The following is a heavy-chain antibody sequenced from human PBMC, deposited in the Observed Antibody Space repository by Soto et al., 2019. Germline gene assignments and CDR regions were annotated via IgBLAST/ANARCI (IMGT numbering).Heavy chain of an antibody. D-gene: IGHD1-26*01. CDR3: ARVRVLSGFDY. CDR2: TNNDGSTT. J-gene: IGHJ4*02. V-gene: IGHV3-74*01. Sequence: EVQLVESGGGLVQPGGSLRLSCAASGFTFTSYWMHWVRQAPGKGLQWVSRTNNDGSTTNYADSVRGRFTISRDNAKNTLYLQMNSLRDEDTAVYYCARVRVLSGFDYWGQGTLVSVSS. CDR1: GFTFTSYW.